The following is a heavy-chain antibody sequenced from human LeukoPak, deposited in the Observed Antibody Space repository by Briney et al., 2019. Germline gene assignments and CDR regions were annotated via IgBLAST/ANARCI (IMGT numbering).Heavy chain of an antibody. CDR1: GFTFSSYR. J-gene: IGHJ4*02. Sequence: GGSLRLSCAASGFTFSSYRMNWVRQAPGKGLEWVSSISSSSSYIYYADSVKGRFTISRDNAKNSLYLQMNSLRAEDTAVYYCARDGYNLNDYCYFDYGGQGTLVTVSS. V-gene: IGHV3-21*01. D-gene: IGHD1-20*01. CDR3: ARDGYNLNDYCYFDY. CDR2: ISSSSSYI.